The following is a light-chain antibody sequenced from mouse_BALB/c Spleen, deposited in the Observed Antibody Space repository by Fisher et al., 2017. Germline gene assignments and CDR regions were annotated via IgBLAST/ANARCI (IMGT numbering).Light chain of an antibody. J-gene: IGKJ2*01. CDR1: SSVSSSY. Sequence: DIVMTQSTAIMSASPGEKVTMTCRASSSVSSSYLHWYQQKSGASPKLWIYSTSNLASGVPARFSGSGSGTSYSLTISSMEAEDAATYYCQQFTSSPWTFGGGTKLEIK. CDR3: QQFTSSPWT. CDR2: STS. V-gene: IGKV4-57-1*01.